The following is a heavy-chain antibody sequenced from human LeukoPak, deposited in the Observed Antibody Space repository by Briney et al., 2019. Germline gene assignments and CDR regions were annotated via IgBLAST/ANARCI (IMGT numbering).Heavy chain of an antibody. CDR2: IYYSGKT. V-gene: IGHV4-39*01. CDR1: GAPISSTSYY. CDR3: ARHDRDSGYATSFTYFDY. Sequence: SEPLSLPCTVSGAPISSTSYYWGWIRQPPGQGLEWIGTIYYSGKTYYNPSLKSRVTISGDTSKNQYSLKLSSVTAADTAVYYCARHDRDSGYATSFTYFDYWGQGILVTVSS. D-gene: IGHD5-12*01. J-gene: IGHJ4*02.